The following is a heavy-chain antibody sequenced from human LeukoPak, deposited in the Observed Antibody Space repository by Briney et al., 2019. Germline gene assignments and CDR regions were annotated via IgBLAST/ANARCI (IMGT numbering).Heavy chain of an antibody. CDR1: NYNFDNYG. J-gene: IGHJ4*02. CDR3: ARDWEGELTY. V-gene: IGHV1-18*01. D-gene: IGHD1-26*01. Sequence: ASVKLSCKASNYNFDNYGITWVRQAPGQGLEYMGWISGQNGATKYVEKFQGRFTMTTDTSTSTAYMELRSLTSDDTAVYFCARDWEGELTYWGQGTLVTVSS. CDR2: ISGQNGAT.